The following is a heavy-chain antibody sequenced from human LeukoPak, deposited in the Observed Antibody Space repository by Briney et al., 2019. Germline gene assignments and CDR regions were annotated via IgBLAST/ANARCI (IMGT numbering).Heavy chain of an antibody. J-gene: IGHJ4*02. V-gene: IGHV3-9*01. CDR2: ISWNSGSI. CDR3: AKDISGYYDSSGYIY. D-gene: IGHD3-22*01. CDR1: GFTFDDFA. Sequence: GRSLRLSCVASGFTFDDFAMHWVRQAPGKGLEWVSGISWNSGSIGYADSVKGRFTISRDNAKNSLYLQMNSLRAEDTALYYCAKDISGYYDSSGYIYWGQGTLVTVSS.